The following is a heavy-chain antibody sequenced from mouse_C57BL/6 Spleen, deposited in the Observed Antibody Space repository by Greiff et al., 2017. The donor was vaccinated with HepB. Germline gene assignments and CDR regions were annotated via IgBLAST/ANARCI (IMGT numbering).Heavy chain of an antibody. D-gene: IGHD1-1*01. CDR1: GYTFTSYW. CDR3: AREGYYGSSNYFDY. Sequence: QVQLQQPGAELVKPGASVKMSCKASGYTFTSYWITWVKQRPGQGLEWIGDIYPGRGSTNYNEKFKSKATLTVDTSSSTAYMQLSRLTSEDSAVYYCAREGYYGSSNYFDYWGQGTTLTVSS. CDR2: IYPGRGST. V-gene: IGHV1-55*01. J-gene: IGHJ2*01.